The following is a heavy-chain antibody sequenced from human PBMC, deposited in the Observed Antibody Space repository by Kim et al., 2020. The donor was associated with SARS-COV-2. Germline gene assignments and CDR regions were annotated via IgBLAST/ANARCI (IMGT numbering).Heavy chain of an antibody. Sequence: SETLSLTCTVSGGSISSYYWSWIRQPPGKGLEWIGYIYYSGSTNYNPSLKSRVTISVDTSKNQFSLKLSSVTAADTAVYYCARGFVEMATIANFDYWAREPWSPSPQ. J-gene: IGHJ4*02. V-gene: IGHV4-59*13. CDR2: IYYSGST. CDR1: GGSISSYY. CDR3: ARGFVEMATIANFDY. D-gene: IGHD5-12*01.